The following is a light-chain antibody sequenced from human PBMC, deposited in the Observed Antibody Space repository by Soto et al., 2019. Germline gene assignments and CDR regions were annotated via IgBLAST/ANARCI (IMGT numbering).Light chain of an antibody. Sequence: QSALTQPPSASGSPGQSVTISCTGTSSDVGGYNYVSWYQQHPGKAPKLMIYEVSKRPSGVPDRFSGSKSGNTASLTVSGFQAEDEAVYYCFFFAVSNNSVFFVIGTKATFL. J-gene: IGLJ1*01. V-gene: IGLV2-8*01. CDR2: EVS. CDR3: FFFAVSNNSVF. CDR1: SSDVGGYNY.